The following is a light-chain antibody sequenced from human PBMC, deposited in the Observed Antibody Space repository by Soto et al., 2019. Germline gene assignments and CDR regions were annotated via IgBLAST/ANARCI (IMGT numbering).Light chain of an antibody. CDR2: DAS. V-gene: IGKV3-11*01. Sequence: EIVLTQSPATLSLSPGERATLSCRASQSISNYVAWYQQKPGQAPRLLIYDASDRATGIPGRFSGSGSGTAFTLTISSLESEDFAVYYCQQHSNWPPITFGQGTRLEIK. J-gene: IGKJ5*01. CDR1: QSISNY. CDR3: QQHSNWPPIT.